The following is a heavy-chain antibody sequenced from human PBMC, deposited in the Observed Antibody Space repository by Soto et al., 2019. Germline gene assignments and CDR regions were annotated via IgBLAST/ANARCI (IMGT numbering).Heavy chain of an antibody. V-gene: IGHV3-23*01. Sequence: GGSLRLSCAASGFTFSSYAMSWVRQAPGKGLEWVSAISGSGGSTYYADSVKGRFTISRDNSKNTLYLQMNSLRAEDTAVYYCAKFKRDTAMVRLYYYYGMDVWGQGTTVTVSS. CDR2: ISGSGGST. J-gene: IGHJ6*02. D-gene: IGHD5-18*01. CDR1: GFTFSSYA. CDR3: AKFKRDTAMVRLYYYYGMDV.